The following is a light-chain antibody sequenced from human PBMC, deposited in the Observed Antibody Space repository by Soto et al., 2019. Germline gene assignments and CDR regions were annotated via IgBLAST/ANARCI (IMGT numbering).Light chain of an antibody. J-gene: IGKJ1*01. CDR1: QSVSSSY. CDR2: RAS. Sequence: EIVLTQSPGTLYLSQGERATLSCRASQSVSSSYLASYQHKPGQAPRLLIYRASNRAAGIPDRFSGSGSGTDFTLTISRLEPEDFAVYYCQQSGTFGQGTKVEIK. V-gene: IGKV3-20*01. CDR3: QQSGT.